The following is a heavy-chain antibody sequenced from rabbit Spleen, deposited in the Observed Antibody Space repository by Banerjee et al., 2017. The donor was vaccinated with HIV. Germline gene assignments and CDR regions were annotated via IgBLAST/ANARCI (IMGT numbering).Heavy chain of an antibody. V-gene: IGHV1S40*01. Sequence: QSLEESGGDLVKPGASLTLTCKASGFTISGRHYICWVRQAPGKGLEWIACIYTGNRKTYYASWAKGRFTIYRTSSTTVALQVTSLTAADTATYFCARDAAGREDFNLWGQGTLVTVS. CDR3: ARDAAGREDFNL. CDR1: GFTISGRHY. CDR2: IYTGNRKT. J-gene: IGHJ4*01. D-gene: IGHD4-2*01.